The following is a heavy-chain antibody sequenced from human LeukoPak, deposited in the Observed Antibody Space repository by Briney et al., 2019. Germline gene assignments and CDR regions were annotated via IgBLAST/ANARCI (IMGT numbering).Heavy chain of an antibody. CDR3: AKERIITTFGMAEIGTFDY. CDR2: IRYDGTNK. CDR1: GFTFSSYG. V-gene: IGHV3-30*02. D-gene: IGHD3-3*01. J-gene: IGHJ4*02. Sequence: GGSLRLSCAASGFTFSSYGMHWVRQAPGKGLEWVSFIRYDGTNKYYADSVKGRFTISGDNSKNTLYLQMNSLRSEDTAVYYCAKERIITTFGMAEIGTFDYWGQGTLVTVSS.